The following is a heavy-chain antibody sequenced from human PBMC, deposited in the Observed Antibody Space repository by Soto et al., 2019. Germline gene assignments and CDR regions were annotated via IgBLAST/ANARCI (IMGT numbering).Heavy chain of an antibody. D-gene: IGHD2-15*01. J-gene: IGHJ1*01. CDR2: ISGSGGST. Sequence: EVQLLESGGGLVQPGGSLRLSCAASGFTFSSYAMSWVLQAPGKGLEWVSAISGSGGSTYYADSVKGRFTISRDNSKNTLYLQLNSLRAEDTAVYYCATANVVLVAATTFQHWGQGTLVTVSS. V-gene: IGHV3-23*01. CDR3: ATANVVLVAATTFQH. CDR1: GFTFSSYA.